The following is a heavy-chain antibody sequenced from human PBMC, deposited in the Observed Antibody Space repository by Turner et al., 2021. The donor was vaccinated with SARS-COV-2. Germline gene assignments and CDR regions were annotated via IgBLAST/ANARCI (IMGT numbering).Heavy chain of an antibody. D-gene: IGHD1-20*01. Sequence: QVQLVQSGAEVKKPGAAVKVSCKASGYTFTGYYMHWVRQAPGQGLEWMGWINPNSGGTNYAQKFQGRVTMTRDTSISTAYMELSRLRSDDTAVYYCARGYNWNYYYYGVDVWGQGTTVTVSS. CDR3: ARGYNWNYYYYGVDV. J-gene: IGHJ6*02. V-gene: IGHV1-2*02. CDR1: GYTFTGYY. CDR2: INPNSGGT.